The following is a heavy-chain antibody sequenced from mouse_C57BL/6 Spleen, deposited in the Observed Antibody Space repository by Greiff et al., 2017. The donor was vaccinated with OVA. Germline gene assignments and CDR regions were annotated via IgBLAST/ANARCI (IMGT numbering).Heavy chain of an antibody. CDR1: GFTFSDYG. V-gene: IGHV5-17*01. CDR3: ARPYDFYAMDY. J-gene: IGHJ4*01. CDR2: ISSGSSTI. Sequence: EVKVVESGGGLVKPGGSLKLSCAASGFTFSDYGMHWVRQAPEKGLEWVAYISSGSSTIYYADTVKGRFTISRDNAKNTLFLQMTRPRSEDTAMYYGARPYDFYAMDYWGQGTSVTVSS.